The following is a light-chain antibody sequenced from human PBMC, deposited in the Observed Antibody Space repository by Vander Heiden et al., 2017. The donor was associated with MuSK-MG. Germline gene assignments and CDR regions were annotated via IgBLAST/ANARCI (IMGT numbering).Light chain of an antibody. CDR2: DVS. J-gene: IGLJ2*01. CDR3: SSYTSSSPLV. CDR1: SSGVGGYNN. V-gene: IGLV2-14*03. Sequence: QSAPTPPASGSGSPGPAITLSRTGTSSGVGGYNNVSWYQQHPGKAPKRMIYDVSNRPSGVSNRSAGSKSGKTASLTISGREAEDEADYYCSSYTSSSPLVFGGGTKLTV.